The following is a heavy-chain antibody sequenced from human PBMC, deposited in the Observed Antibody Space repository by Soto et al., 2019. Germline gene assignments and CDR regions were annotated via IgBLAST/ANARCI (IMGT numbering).Heavy chain of an antibody. D-gene: IGHD4-17*01. Sequence: KTSETLSLTCTVSGGSVTNSSYYWGWIRQSPGEGLEWIGSVYYRGRSYSKSSVKSRVTISVDTSKNRFSLSLNSVTASDTAVYFCVSQRTTVPTQAYFDYWGPGALVTVSS. CDR1: GGSVTNSSYY. J-gene: IGHJ4*02. CDR3: VSQRTTVPTQAYFDY. CDR2: VYYRGRS. V-gene: IGHV4-39*01.